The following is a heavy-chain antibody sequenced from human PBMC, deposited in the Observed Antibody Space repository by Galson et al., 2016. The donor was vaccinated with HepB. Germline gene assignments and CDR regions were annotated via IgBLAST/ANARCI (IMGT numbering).Heavy chain of an antibody. D-gene: IGHD3-16*01. V-gene: IGHV3-23*01. J-gene: IGHJ2*01. CDR1: GFSFSSYA. Sequence: SLRLSCAASGFSFSSYAMTWVRQGPGKGLEWVSAISGSGGSTDYGGFVKGRFTISRDNSKNILYLQMDSLRAEDTAEYYCAKDRGPDFRGGLFRYFDLWGRGTLVIVSS. CDR2: ISGSGGST. CDR3: AKDRGPDFRGGLFRYFDL.